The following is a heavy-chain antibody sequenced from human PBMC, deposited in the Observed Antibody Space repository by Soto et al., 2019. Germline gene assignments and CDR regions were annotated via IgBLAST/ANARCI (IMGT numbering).Heavy chain of an antibody. J-gene: IGHJ4*02. CDR3: AREYCSSASCYGPDF. Sequence: ASVKVSCKASGYSLTSYDISWVRQAPGQGLEWMGWISGHDGNTKYTQKLQGRVTVTTDTSTSTAYMDLRSLRSDDTAVYYCAREYCSSASCYGPDFWGQGTLVNLSS. D-gene: IGHD2-2*01. V-gene: IGHV1-18*01. CDR1: GYSLTSYD. CDR2: ISGHDGNT.